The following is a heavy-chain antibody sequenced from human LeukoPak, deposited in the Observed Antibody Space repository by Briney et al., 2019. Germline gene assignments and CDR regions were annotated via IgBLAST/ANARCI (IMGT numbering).Heavy chain of an antibody. J-gene: IGHJ3*02. V-gene: IGHV4-59*01. CDR2: IYYSGST. Sequence: SETLPLTCTVSGGSISSYYWSWIRQPPGKGLEWIGYIYYSGSTNYNPSLKSRVTISVDTSKNQFSLKLSSVTAADTAVYYCARVLSSGWYGAFDIWGQGTMVTVSS. D-gene: IGHD6-19*01. CDR1: GGSISSYY. CDR3: ARVLSSGWYGAFDI.